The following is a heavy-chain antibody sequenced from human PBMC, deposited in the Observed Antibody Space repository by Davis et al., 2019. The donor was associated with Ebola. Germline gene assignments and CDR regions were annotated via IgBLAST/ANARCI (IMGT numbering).Heavy chain of an antibody. CDR3: ARLAWTPKGFDY. Sequence: PSETLSLTCAISGDSVSINSAGWNWIRQSPSRGLEWLGRTYYSSKWYNDYAVSVKSRITINPDTSKNQFSLHLISVTPEDTAVYYCARLAWTPKGFDYWGQGTLVTVSS. D-gene: IGHD3/OR15-3a*01. CDR2: TYYSSKWYN. J-gene: IGHJ4*02. V-gene: IGHV6-1*01. CDR1: GDSVSINSAG.